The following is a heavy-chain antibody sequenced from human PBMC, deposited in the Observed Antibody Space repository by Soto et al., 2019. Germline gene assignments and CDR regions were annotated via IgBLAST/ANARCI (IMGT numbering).Heavy chain of an antibody. CDR3: AKDAVSGDGIWLLDS. CDR2: LLRSGSTT. V-gene: IGHV3-23*01. Sequence: PAGSLRLSCAASGFTFTNYAMTWARQAPGKGLEWVSSLLRSGSTTYYADSVKGRFTISSDISANSLYIQMDSLRAEDTAVYYCAKDAVSGDGIWLLDSWGQGTVVTISS. J-gene: IGHJ4*02. D-gene: IGHD4-17*01. CDR1: GFTFTNYA.